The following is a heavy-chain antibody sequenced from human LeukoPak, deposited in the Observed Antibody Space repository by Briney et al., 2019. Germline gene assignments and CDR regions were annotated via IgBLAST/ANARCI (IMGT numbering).Heavy chain of an antibody. CDR3: ARGRLGYCSSTSCLSDY. Sequence: GSLRLSCAASGFTFSSYSMNWVRQAPGKGLEWVSSISSSSSYIYYADSVKGRFTISRDNAKNSLNLQMNSLRAEDTAVYYCARGRLGYCSSTSCLSDYWGQGTLVTVSS. J-gene: IGHJ4*02. D-gene: IGHD2-2*01. CDR2: ISSSSSYI. CDR1: GFTFSSYS. V-gene: IGHV3-21*01.